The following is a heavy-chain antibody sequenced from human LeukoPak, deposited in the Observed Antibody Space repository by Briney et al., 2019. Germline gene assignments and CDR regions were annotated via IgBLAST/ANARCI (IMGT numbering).Heavy chain of an antibody. D-gene: IGHD1-26*01. J-gene: IGHJ4*02. CDR1: GYTLTELS. CDR3: VAGRAYSGSPRSNYFDY. CDR2: FDPEDGET. Sequence: ASVKVSCKVSGYTLTELSMHWVRQAPGKGLEWMGGFDPEDGETIYAQKFQGRVTMTEDTSTDTAYMELSSLRSEDTAVYYCVAGRAYSGSPRSNYFDYWGQGTLVTVSS. V-gene: IGHV1-24*01.